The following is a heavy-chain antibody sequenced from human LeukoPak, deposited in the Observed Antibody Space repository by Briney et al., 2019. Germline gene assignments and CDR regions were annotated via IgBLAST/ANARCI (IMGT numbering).Heavy chain of an antibody. V-gene: IGHV4-39*01. Sequence: SETLSLTCTVSGGSISSSSYYWGWIRQPPGQGLEWIGSIYYSGSTYYNPSLKSRVTISVDTSKNQFSLKLSSVTAADTAVYYCASPSYYYGSGSYSPPFDYWGQGTLVTVSS. CDR2: IYYSGST. CDR1: GGSISSSSYY. D-gene: IGHD3-10*01. CDR3: ASPSYYYGSGSYSPPFDY. J-gene: IGHJ4*02.